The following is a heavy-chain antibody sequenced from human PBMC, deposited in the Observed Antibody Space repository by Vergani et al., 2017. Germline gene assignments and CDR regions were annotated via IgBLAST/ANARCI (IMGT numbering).Heavy chain of an antibody. CDR1: GFTFTDSA. J-gene: IGHJ6*04. V-gene: IGHV3-73*02. CDR2: IRDKDYNYAT. CDR3: XFDFWAGFDSGDV. Sequence: EVQLVESGGGLVQPGESLKLSCATSGFTFTDSAIHWVRQTSGKGLEWIGRIRDKDYNYATVYAVSVKGRFIISRDDLKKTAYLQMNGLTTEDTAVYYCXFDFWAGFDSGDVWGKGTTVTVSS. D-gene: IGHD3/OR15-3a*01.